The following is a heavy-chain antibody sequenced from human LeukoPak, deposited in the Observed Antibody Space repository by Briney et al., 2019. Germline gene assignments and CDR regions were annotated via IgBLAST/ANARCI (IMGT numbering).Heavy chain of an antibody. CDR3: ARCYYYDSSGYWSRSGDFDY. J-gene: IGHJ4*02. D-gene: IGHD3-22*01. CDR1: GLTFSSYW. CDR2: IKQDGSEK. V-gene: IGHV3-7*01. Sequence: GGSLRLSCAASGLTFSSYWMSWVRQAPGKGLEWVANIKQDGSEKYYVDSVKGRFTISRDNAKNSLYLQMNSLRAEDTAVYYCARCYYYDSSGYWSRSGDFDYWGQGTLVTVSS.